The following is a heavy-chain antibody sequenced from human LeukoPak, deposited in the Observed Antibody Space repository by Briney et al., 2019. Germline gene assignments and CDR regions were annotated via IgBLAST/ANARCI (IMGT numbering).Heavy chain of an antibody. J-gene: IGHJ4*02. CDR2: IRYDGSPK. CDR1: GFDFKNYG. V-gene: IGHV3-30*02. Sequence: GGSLGLSCAASGFDFKNYGMHWVRQAPGKGLEGVAFIRYDGSPKYYADYVRGRFTISRDNSKNMLYLQMNSLETEDTAVYYCAKDDDRHWGSSCQDYWGQGTLVTVSS. D-gene: IGHD2-2*01. CDR3: AKDDDRHWGSSCQDY.